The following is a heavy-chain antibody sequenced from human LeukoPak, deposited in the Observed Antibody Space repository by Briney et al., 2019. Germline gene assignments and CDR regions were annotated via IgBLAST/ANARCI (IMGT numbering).Heavy chain of an antibody. V-gene: IGHV3-7*01. Sequence: GGSLRLSCAASGFTFSSYWMSWVRQAPGKGLEWVANIKHDGSEKYYVDSVKGRFAISRDNAKNSLYLQMNSLRAEDTAVYYCARVDTYYYDSSGLGWFDPWGQGTLVTVSS. D-gene: IGHD3-22*01. CDR2: IKHDGSEK. CDR3: ARVDTYYYDSSGLGWFDP. J-gene: IGHJ5*02. CDR1: GFTFSSYW.